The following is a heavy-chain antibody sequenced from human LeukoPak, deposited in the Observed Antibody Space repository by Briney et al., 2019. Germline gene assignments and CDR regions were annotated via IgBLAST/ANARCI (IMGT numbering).Heavy chain of an antibody. CDR1: GGSISSSNW. D-gene: IGHD3-10*01. CDR3: ARDKTYGSGGFDY. J-gene: IGHJ4*02. CDR2: IYHSGST. Sequence: SGTLSLTCAVSGGSISSSNWWSWVRQPPGKGLEWIGEIYHSGSTNYNPSLKSRVTISVDKSKNQFPLKLSSVTAADTAVYYCARDKTYGSGGFDYWGQGTLVTVSS. V-gene: IGHV4-4*02.